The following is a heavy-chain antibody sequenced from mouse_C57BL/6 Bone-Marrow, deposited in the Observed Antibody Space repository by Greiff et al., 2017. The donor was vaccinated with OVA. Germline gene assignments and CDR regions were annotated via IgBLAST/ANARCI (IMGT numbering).Heavy chain of an antibody. V-gene: IGHV1-82*01. CDR1: GYAFSSSW. D-gene: IGHD4-1*01. Sequence: VQLQQSGPELVKPGASVKISCKASGYAFSSSWMNWVKQRPGKGLEWIGRIYPGDGDTNYNGKFMGKATLTADKSSSTAYMQLSSLTSEDSAVYFCARWTGTSMDYWGQGTSVTVSS. J-gene: IGHJ4*01. CDR3: ARWTGTSMDY. CDR2: IYPGDGDT.